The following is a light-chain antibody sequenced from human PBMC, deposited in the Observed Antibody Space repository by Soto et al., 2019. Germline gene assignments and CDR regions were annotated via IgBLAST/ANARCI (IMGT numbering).Light chain of an antibody. CDR3: QQHDGRPTMT. V-gene: IGKV1-5*01. CDR1: QSISSW. J-gene: IGKJ5*01. CDR2: DAS. Sequence: DIQMTQSPSTLSASVGDRVTITCRASQSISSWLAWYQQKPGKAPKLLIYDASSLESGVPSRFIGSGSGTEFTLTISSLQPDDFATYYCQQHDGRPTMTFGQGTRLDSK.